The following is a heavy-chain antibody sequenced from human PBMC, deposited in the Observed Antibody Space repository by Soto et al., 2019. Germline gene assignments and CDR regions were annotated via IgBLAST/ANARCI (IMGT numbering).Heavy chain of an antibody. CDR2: INTYNGMT. CDR1: GYTFINYH. V-gene: IGHV1-18*01. D-gene: IGHD5-12*01. J-gene: IGHJ5*02. Sequence: QVQLVQSGGEVKKPGASVTVSCKASGYTFINYHITWVRQAPGQGLEWMAWINTYNGMTDYAQRFQGRVTMTRDTSTSPAYMELRNLGSDDTAVYFCAKSPRGEMATAWGQGTLVTVPS. CDR3: AKSPRGEMATA.